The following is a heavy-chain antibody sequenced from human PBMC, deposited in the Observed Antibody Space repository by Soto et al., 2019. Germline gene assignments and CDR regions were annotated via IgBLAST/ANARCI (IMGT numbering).Heavy chain of an antibody. J-gene: IGHJ3*02. CDR2: ISSSSSFI. CDR3: ARDPNYYGSGSYADAFDI. D-gene: IGHD3-10*01. Sequence: EVQLVESGGGLVKPGGSLRLSCAASGFTFSSYSMNWVRQAPGKGLAWVSSISSSSSFIYYADSVKGRFTISRDNAKNSLYLQMNSLRAEDTAVYYCARDPNYYGSGSYADAFDIWGQGTMVTVSS. CDR1: GFTFSSYS. V-gene: IGHV3-21*01.